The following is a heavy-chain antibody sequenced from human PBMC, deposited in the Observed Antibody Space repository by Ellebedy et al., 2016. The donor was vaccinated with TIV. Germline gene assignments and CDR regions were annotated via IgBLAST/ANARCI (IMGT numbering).Heavy chain of an antibody. CDR3: TRVFLGVPAAIYAFDI. V-gene: IGHV3-49*03. Sequence: GGSLRLXXTASGFTFGDYAMSWFRQAPGKGLEWVGFIRSKAYGGTTEYAASVKGRFTISRDDSKSIAYLQMNSLKTEDTAVYYCTRVFLGVPAAIYAFDIWGQGTMVTVSS. CDR2: IRSKAYGGTT. J-gene: IGHJ3*02. D-gene: IGHD2-2*01. CDR1: GFTFGDYA.